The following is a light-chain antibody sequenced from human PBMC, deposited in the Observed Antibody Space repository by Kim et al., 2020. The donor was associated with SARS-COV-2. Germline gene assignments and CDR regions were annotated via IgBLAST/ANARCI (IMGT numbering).Light chain of an antibody. CDR1: QKVSNF. V-gene: IGKV3-11*01. CDR2: DAS. Sequence: LSPGETATLSCRASQKVSNFLAWYQQKPGQAPRLLISDASNRATGIPARFSGSASGTDFALTISSLEPEDFAVYFCQQRSNWPLTFGQGTRLEIK. CDR3: QQRSNWPLT. J-gene: IGKJ5*01.